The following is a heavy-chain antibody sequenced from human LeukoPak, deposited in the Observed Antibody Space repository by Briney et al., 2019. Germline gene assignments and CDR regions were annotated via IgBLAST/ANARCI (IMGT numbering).Heavy chain of an antibody. J-gene: IGHJ4*02. CDR1: GESMIGHY. D-gene: IGHD3-10*01. CDR2: IHHSGGT. Sequence: SETLSLTCAVYGESMIGHYWTWIRQPPGKRLEWIGEIHHSGGTNSNPSLKIRLTMSIDMSKNQFSLKLKSVTAADTAVYYCARATASGSGRAYDHWAQGNLVPLSS. V-gene: IGHV4-34*01. CDR3: ARATASGSGRAYDH.